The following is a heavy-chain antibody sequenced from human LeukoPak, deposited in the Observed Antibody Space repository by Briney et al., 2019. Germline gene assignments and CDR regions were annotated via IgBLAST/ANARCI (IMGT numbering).Heavy chain of an antibody. Sequence: SETLSLTCTVSGGSISSYYWSWIRQPAGKGLEWIGRIYTSGSTNYNPSLKSRITMSVDTSKNQFSLKLSSVTAADTAVYYCARSRITDFGDYFDYWGQGTLVTVSS. D-gene: IGHD3-3*01. CDR1: GGSISSYY. CDR3: ARSRITDFGDYFDY. CDR2: IYTSGST. V-gene: IGHV4-4*07. J-gene: IGHJ4*02.